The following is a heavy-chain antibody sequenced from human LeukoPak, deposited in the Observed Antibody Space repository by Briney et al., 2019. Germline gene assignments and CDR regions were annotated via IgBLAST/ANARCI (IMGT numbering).Heavy chain of an antibody. J-gene: IGHJ4*02. CDR2: IYSGGST. CDR3: ARGLDSSGWPFFDY. CDR1: GFTVSSNY. Sequence: PGGSLRLSCAASGFTVSSNYMNWVRQAPGKGLEWVSVIYSGGSTYYADSVKGRFTISRDNSKNTLYLQMNSLRDEDTAVYYCARGLDSSGWPFFDYWGQGTLVTVSS. V-gene: IGHV3-66*01. D-gene: IGHD6-19*01.